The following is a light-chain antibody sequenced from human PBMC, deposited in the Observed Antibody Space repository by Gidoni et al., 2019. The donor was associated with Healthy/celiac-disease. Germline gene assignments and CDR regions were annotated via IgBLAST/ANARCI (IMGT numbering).Light chain of an antibody. J-gene: IGKJ5*01. Sequence: EIVLTQCPAPLSLSPGERATLSCGASQSVSSYLAWYQQKPGQAPRLLIYYSSNRATGIPPRFSGSGSGTDFTLPISSLEPEDFAFYSCQQRRNWPPITFGHGTLLDIK. V-gene: IGKV3-11*01. CDR3: QQRRNWPPIT. CDR1: QSVSSY. CDR2: YSS.